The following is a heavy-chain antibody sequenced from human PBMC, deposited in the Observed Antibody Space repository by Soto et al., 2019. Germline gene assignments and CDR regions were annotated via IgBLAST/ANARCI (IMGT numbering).Heavy chain of an antibody. V-gene: IGHV1-8*01. D-gene: IGHD3-3*01. J-gene: IGHJ6*02. Sequence: ASVKVSCKASGYTFTSYDINWVRQATGQGLEWMGWMNPNSGNTGYAQKFQGRVTMTRNTSISTAYMELSSLRAEDTAVYYCARGFYCDFWTAYPNSYGMDVWGQGTTVTVSS. CDR3: ARGFYCDFWTAYPNSYGMDV. CDR2: MNPNSGNT. CDR1: GYTFTSYD.